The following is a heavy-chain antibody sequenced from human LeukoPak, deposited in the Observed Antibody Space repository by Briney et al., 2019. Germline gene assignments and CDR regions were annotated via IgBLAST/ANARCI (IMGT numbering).Heavy chain of an antibody. CDR3: AREDQYDFWSGYYIPYYFDY. D-gene: IGHD3-3*01. J-gene: IGHJ4*02. CDR1: GGSISSYY. Sequence: PSETLSLTCTVSGGSISSYYWSWIRQPAGNGLEWIGRIYTSGSTNYNPSLKSRVTMSVDTSKNQFSLKLSSVTAADTAVYYCAREDQYDFWSGYYIPYYFDYWGQGTLVTVSS. V-gene: IGHV4-4*07. CDR2: IYTSGST.